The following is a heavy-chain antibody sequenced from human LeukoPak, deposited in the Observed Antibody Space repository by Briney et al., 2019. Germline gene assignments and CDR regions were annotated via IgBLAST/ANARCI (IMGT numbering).Heavy chain of an antibody. V-gene: IGHV4-59*01. D-gene: IGHD6-19*01. CDR3: ARVELLGSSGWPFDY. J-gene: IGHJ4*02. CDR2: IYYSGST. Sequence: SETLSLTCTVSGGSISSYYWSWIRQPPGKGLEWIGYIYYSGSTNYNPSLKSRVTISVDTSKNQFSLKLSSVTAADTAVYYCARVELLGSSGWPFDYWGQGTLVTVPS. CDR1: GGSISSYY.